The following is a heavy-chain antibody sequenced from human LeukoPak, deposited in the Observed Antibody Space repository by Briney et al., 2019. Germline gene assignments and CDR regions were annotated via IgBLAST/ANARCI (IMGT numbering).Heavy chain of an antibody. D-gene: IGHD5-18*01. CDR3: AKTREGGYSYGYDADY. CDR1: GFTVSSNY. J-gene: IGHJ4*02. V-gene: IGHV3-66*02. Sequence: GGSLRLSCAASGFTVSSNYMSWVRQAPGKGLEWVSVIYSGGSTYYADSVKGRFTISRDNSKNTLYLQMNSLRAEDTAVYYCAKTREGGYSYGYDADYWGQGTLVTVSS. CDR2: IYSGGST.